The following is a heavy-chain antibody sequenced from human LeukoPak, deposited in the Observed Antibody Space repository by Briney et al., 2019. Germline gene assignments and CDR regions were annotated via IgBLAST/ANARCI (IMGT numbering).Heavy chain of an antibody. D-gene: IGHD6-19*01. CDR2: ITYDGSNK. J-gene: IGHJ4*02. CDR3: AKDQFSSGWYEDPMNTVDY. Sequence: GRSLRLSCAASGFTFSSYGMHWVRQAPGKGLEWVAVITYDGSNKYYADSVKGRFTISRDNSKNTLYLQMNSLRAEDTAVYYCAKDQFSSGWYEDPMNTVDYWGQGTLVTVSS. V-gene: IGHV3-30*18. CDR1: GFTFSSYG.